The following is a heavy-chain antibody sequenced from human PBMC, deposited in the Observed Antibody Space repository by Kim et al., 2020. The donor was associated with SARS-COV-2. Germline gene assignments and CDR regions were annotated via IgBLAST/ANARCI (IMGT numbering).Heavy chain of an antibody. J-gene: IGHJ5*02. V-gene: IGHV3-23*01. D-gene: IGHD1-26*01. Sequence: GGSLRLSCAASGFTFRKSAVSWVRQAPGKGLEWVSAISDGGYFEDSADGRFTISRDNSKNTVYLQMNRMGVEDTAIYYCAKESKAWAINWFDTWGKG. CDR1: GFTFRKSA. CDR2: ISDGG. CDR3: AKESKAWAINWFDT.